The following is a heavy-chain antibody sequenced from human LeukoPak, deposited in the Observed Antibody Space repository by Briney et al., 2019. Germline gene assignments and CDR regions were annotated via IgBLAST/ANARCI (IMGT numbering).Heavy chain of an antibody. CDR2: IYHSGST. CDR3: ARGYGSGSYYLWYFDL. J-gene: IGHJ2*01. CDR1: GYSISSGYY. V-gene: IGHV4-38-2*02. D-gene: IGHD3-10*01. Sequence: SETLSLTCTVSGYSISSGYYWGWIRQPPGKGLEWIGSIYHSGSTYYNPSLKSRVTISVDTSKNQFSLKLSSVTAADTAVYYCARGYGSGSYYLWYFDLWGRGTLVTVSS.